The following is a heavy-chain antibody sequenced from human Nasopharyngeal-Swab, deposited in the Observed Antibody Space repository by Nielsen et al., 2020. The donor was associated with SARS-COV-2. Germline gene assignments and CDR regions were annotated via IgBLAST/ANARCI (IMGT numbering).Heavy chain of an antibody. CDR1: GYTFTGYY. D-gene: IGHD6-6*01. CDR2: INPNSGGT. Sequence: ASVKVSCKASGYTFTGYYMHWVRQAPGQGLEWMGRINPNSGGTNYAQKFQGRVTMTRNTSISTAYMELSSLRSEDTAVYYCARVSSSSASASAYGMDVWGQGTTVTVSS. CDR3: ARVSSSSASASAYGMDV. J-gene: IGHJ6*02. V-gene: IGHV1-2*06.